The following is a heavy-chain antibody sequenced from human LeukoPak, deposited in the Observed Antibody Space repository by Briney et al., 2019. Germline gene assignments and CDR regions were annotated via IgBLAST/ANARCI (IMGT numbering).Heavy chain of an antibody. CDR3: ARDSHGASSSDDWFEP. CDR1: GGSLDGYW. CDR2: VSYGANT. D-gene: IGHD4/OR15-4a*01. Sequence: SETLSLTCTVSGGSLDGYWWSWVRQPPGQGLEWIGHVSYGANTNYKSSLKSRVTISVDTSKNQFSLNLISVTTADTAVYYCARDSHGASSSDDWFEPWGQGTLVTVSS. V-gene: IGHV4-59*01. J-gene: IGHJ5*02.